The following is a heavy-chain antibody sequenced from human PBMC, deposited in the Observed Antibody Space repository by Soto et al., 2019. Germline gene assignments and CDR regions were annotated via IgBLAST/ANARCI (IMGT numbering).Heavy chain of an antibody. CDR1: GYTFTSYY. CDR2: INAGNGNT. CDR3: ARSIVVVTAADY. J-gene: IGHJ4*02. Sequence: ASVKVSCKASGYTFTSYYMHWVRQAPGQGLEWMGWINAGNGNTKYSQKFQGRDNITRDTSASTAYMELSSLRFEDTAVYYCARSIVVVTAADYWGQGTLVTVSS. D-gene: IGHD2-21*02. V-gene: IGHV1-3*01.